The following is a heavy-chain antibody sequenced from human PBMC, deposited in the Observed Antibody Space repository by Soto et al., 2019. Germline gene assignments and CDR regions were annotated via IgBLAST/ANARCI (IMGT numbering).Heavy chain of an antibody. CDR2: ISYDGSNK. D-gene: IGHD5-12*01. CDR1: GFTFSSYG. V-gene: IGHV3-30*18. J-gene: IGHJ5*02. Sequence: QVQLVESGGGVVQPGRSLGLSCAASGFTFSSYGMHWVRQAPGKGLEWVAVISYDGSNKYYADSVKGRFTISRDNSKNTLYLHMNSLRAEDTAVYYCAKDWLHGNWFDPWGQGTLVTVSS. CDR3: AKDWLHGNWFDP.